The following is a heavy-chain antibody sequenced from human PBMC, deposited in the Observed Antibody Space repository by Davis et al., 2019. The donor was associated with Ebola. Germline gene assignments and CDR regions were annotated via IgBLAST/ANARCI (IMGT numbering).Heavy chain of an antibody. CDR2: ISSGGST. D-gene: IGHD1-1*01. CDR3: ARDLERRANYYGMDV. V-gene: IGHV3-53*01. J-gene: IGHJ6*02. Sequence: GGSLRLSCAASGFTVSSNYMSWVRQAPGKGLEWVSVISSGGSTYYADSVKGRFTISRDNSKNTLYLQMNSLRAEDTAVYYCARDLERRANYYGMDVWGQGTTVTVSS. CDR1: GFTVSSNY.